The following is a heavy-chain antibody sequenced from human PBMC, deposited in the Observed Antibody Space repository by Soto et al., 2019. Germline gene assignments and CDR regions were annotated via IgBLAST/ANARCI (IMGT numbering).Heavy chain of an antibody. D-gene: IGHD2-8*01. V-gene: IGHV3-23*01. CDR3: AKVTGPSAGVVN. Sequence: GGSLRLSCVASGFTLNNYAMTWVRQAPGKGLEWVSAMSGSGGSTFYADPVKGRFTISRDNSKNTLYLQIHSLRAEDTAVYYCAKVTGPSAGVVNWGQGTLVTVSS. CDR2: MSGSGGST. J-gene: IGHJ4*02. CDR1: GFTLNNYA.